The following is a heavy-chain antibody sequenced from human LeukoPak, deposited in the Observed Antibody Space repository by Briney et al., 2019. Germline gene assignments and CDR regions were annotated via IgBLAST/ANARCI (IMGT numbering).Heavy chain of an antibody. J-gene: IGHJ4*02. Sequence: SETLSLTCTVSGGSISSSSYYWGWIRQPPGKGLEWIGSIYYSGSTYYNPSLKGRVTISVDTSKNQFSLKLSSVTAADTAVYYCARVSKSVAGVDYWGQGTLVTVSS. CDR1: GGSISSSSYY. CDR3: ARVSKSVAGVDY. CDR2: IYYSGST. D-gene: IGHD6-19*01. V-gene: IGHV4-39*07.